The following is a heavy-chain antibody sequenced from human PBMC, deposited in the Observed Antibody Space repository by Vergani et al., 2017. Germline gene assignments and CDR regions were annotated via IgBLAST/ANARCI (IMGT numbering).Heavy chain of an antibody. Sequence: QVQLQESGPGVVKPSQTLSLTCAVSGSSISSGDHCWTWIRQRPGKGLEWIGYIFYSGTTYDNPSLRSRLTLSVDTSQNQFSLKLRSVTAADTAVYYCARVDTQVPATSHFYYMDVWVKGTTVVVSS. J-gene: IGHJ6*03. CDR1: GSSISSGDHC. CDR2: IFYSGTT. V-gene: IGHV4-31*11. CDR3: ARVDTQVPATSHFYYMDV. D-gene: IGHD6-25*01.